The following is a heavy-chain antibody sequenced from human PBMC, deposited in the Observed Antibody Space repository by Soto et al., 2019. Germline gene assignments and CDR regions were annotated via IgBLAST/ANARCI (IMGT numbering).Heavy chain of an antibody. D-gene: IGHD3-10*01. J-gene: IGHJ6*02. CDR2: FDPEDGET. CDR1: GYTLTELS. Sequence: ASVKVSCKVSGYTLTELSMHWVRQAPGKGLEWMGGFDPEDGETIYAQKFQGRVTMTEDTSTDTAYMELSSLRSGDTAVYYCATGLNRGPLSYGMDVWGQGTTVTVSS. CDR3: ATGLNRGPLSYGMDV. V-gene: IGHV1-24*01.